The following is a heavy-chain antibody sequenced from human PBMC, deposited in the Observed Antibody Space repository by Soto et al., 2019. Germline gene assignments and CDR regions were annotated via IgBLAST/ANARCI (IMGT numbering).Heavy chain of an antibody. D-gene: IGHD2-2*02. CDR2: IRNKVNSYTT. J-gene: IGHJ6*02. CDR1: GFTFSDQY. CDR3: ARHIPYHGKDV. V-gene: IGHV3-72*01. Sequence: PGGSLRLSCAASGFTFSDQYMDWVRQATGKGLEWVGRIRNKVNSYTTEYAASVKGRFTVSRDDSKNSLYLQMNSLKTEDTAVYYCARHIPYHGKDVWGQGTTVTVSS.